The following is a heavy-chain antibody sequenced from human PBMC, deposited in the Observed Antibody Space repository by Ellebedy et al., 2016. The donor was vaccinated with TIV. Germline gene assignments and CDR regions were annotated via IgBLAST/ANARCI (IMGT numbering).Heavy chain of an antibody. D-gene: IGHD1-26*01. CDR3: ARQGGSYYNWFDP. V-gene: IGHV4-34*01. CDR1: GGSFSGYY. CDR2: INHSGST. J-gene: IGHJ5*02. Sequence: SETLSLTXAVYGGSFSGYYWSWIRQPPGKGLEWIGEINHSGSTNYNPSLKSRVTISVDTSKNQFSLKLSSVTAADTAVYYCARQGGSYYNWFDPWGQGTLVTVSS.